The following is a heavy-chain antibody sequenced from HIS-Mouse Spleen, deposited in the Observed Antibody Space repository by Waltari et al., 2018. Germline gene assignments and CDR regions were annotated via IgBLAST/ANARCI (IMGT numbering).Heavy chain of an antibody. CDR1: GFPVDDYT. Sequence: EVQLVESGGVVVQPGGSLRLSCAASGFPVDDYTMHWVRQGPGKGLEWVSLISWDGGSTYYADSVKGRFTISRDNSKNSLYVQMNSLRTEDTALYYCAKDGEAGDFQHWGQGTLVTVSS. J-gene: IGHJ1*01. CDR2: ISWDGGST. D-gene: IGHD6-13*01. V-gene: IGHV3-43*01. CDR3: AKDGEAGDFQH.